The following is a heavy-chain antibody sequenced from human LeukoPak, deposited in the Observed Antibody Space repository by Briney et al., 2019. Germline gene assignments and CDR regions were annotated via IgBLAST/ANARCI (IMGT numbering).Heavy chain of an antibody. CDR3: ARGPAAGYYYYYGMDV. CDR2: INHSGST. Sequence: PSETLSLTCAVYGGSFSGYYWSWIRLPPGKGLEWIGEINHSGSTNYNPSLKSRVTISVDTSKNQFSLKLSSVTAADTAVYYCARGPAAGYYYYYGMDVWGQGTTVTVSS. V-gene: IGHV4-34*01. D-gene: IGHD2-2*01. J-gene: IGHJ6*02. CDR1: GGSFSGYY.